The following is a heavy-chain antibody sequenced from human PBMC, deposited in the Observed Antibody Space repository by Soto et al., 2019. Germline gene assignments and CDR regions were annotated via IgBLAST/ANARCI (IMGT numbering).Heavy chain of an antibody. CDR1: GFTVSHNY. Sequence: EVQLVESGGGLIQPGGSLRLSCAASGFTVSHNYMTWVRQAPGKGLEWVSVIFSGGSTYYGDSVKGRFTISRDISKNMVYLQMNSLRAEDTAVYYCVRVPDTGGRDYLDYWGQGTLVTVSS. CDR2: IFSGGST. D-gene: IGHD7-27*01. V-gene: IGHV3-53*01. J-gene: IGHJ4*02. CDR3: VRVPDTGGRDYLDY.